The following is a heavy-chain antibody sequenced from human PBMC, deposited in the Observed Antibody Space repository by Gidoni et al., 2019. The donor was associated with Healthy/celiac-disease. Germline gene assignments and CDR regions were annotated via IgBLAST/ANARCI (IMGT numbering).Heavy chain of an antibody. CDR2: IYTSGST. CDR3: AREGYSGSYDAFDI. Sequence: QVQLQESGPGLVKPSQTLSLTCTVSGGSISSGSYYWSWIRQPAGKGLEWIGRIYTSGSTNYNPSLKSRVTISVDTSKNQFSLKLSSVTAADTAVYYCAREGYSGSYDAFDIWGQGTMVTVSS. CDR1: GGSISSGSYY. J-gene: IGHJ3*02. V-gene: IGHV4-61*02. D-gene: IGHD1-26*01.